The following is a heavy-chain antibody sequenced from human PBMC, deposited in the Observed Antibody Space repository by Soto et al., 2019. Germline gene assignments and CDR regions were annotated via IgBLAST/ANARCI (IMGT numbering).Heavy chain of an antibody. CDR1: GGSISSNSYY. CDR2: IYHRGST. V-gene: IGHV4-39*01. J-gene: IGHJ5*02. D-gene: IGHD3-10*01. CDR3: ARRSPLVYGNPFDH. Sequence: SETLSLTCTVSGGSISSNSYYWDWIRQPPGKGLDWIGSIYHRGSTYYNPSLKSRVAISVDPSTNQFSLTLTSVTAADTAVYYCARRSPLVYGNPFDHWGQGTLVTVSS.